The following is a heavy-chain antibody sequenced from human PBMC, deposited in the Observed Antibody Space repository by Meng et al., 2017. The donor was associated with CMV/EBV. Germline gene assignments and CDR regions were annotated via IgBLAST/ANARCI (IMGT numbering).Heavy chain of an antibody. Sequence: GGSLRLSCAASGFTFSSYAMHWVRQAPGKGLEWVAVISYDGSNKYYADSVKGRFTISRDNSKNTLYLHMNSLRAEDTAVYYCARGTHYYDSSGYKIDYWGQGTLVTVSS. CDR3: ARGTHYYDSSGYKIDY. CDR2: ISYDGSNK. D-gene: IGHD3-22*01. V-gene: IGHV3-30*04. J-gene: IGHJ4*02. CDR1: GFTFSSYA.